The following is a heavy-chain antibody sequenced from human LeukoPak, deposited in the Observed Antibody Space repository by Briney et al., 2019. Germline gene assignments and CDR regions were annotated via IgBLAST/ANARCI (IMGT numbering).Heavy chain of an antibody. CDR3: ASRNGAGSSFDY. V-gene: IGHV1-69*05. CDR1: GGTFSSYA. D-gene: IGHD6-6*01. CDR2: IIPIFGTA. J-gene: IGHJ4*02. Sequence: SVKVSCKASGGTFSSYAISWVRQAPGQGLEWTGGIIPIFGTANYAQKFQGRVTITTDESTSTAYMELSSLRSEDTAVYYCASRNGAGSSFDYWGQGTLVTVSS.